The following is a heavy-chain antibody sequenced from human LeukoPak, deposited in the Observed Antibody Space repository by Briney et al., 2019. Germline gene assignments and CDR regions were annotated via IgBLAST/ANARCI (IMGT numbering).Heavy chain of an antibody. CDR3: ARDRDKYYYDSSGYYGQAFDI. J-gene: IGHJ3*02. V-gene: IGHV3-21*01. Sequence: GGSLRLSCAASGFTFSSYSMNWVRQAPGKGLEWVSSISGGSSYRYYAASVKGRFAISRDNAKKSLYLQMNSLRAEDTAVYFCARDRDKYYYDSSGYYGQAFDIWGQGTMVTVPS. CDR2: ISGGSSYR. D-gene: IGHD3-22*01. CDR1: GFTFSSYS.